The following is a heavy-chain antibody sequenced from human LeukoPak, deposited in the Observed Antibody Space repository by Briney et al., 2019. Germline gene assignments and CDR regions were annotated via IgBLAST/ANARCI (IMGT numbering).Heavy chain of an antibody. CDR2: ISSTSSYI. CDR1: GFTFSSYS. D-gene: IGHD6-19*01. CDR3: TRARIAVPGLFDY. V-gene: IGHV3-21*01. J-gene: IGHJ4*02. Sequence: GGSLRLSCAASGFTFSSYSMNWVRQAPGKELEWVSSISSTSSYINYADSVKGRFTISRDNAKNSLCLQMHSLRAEDTAVYYCTRARIAVPGLFDYWGQGTLVTVSS.